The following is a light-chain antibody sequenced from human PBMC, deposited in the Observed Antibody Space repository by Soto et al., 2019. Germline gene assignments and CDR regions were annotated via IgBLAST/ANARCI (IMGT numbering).Light chain of an antibody. V-gene: IGLV4-69*01. CDR1: SGHSTYA. CDR3: QTWGTGIRV. J-gene: IGLJ2*01. CDR2: LNSDGSH. Sequence: QSVLTQSPSASASLGASVKLTRTLSSGHSTYAIAWHQQQPEKGPRYLMKLNSDGSHTKGDGIPDRFSGSSSGAERYLTISSLRSEDEADYYCQTWGTGIRVFGGGTKLTVL.